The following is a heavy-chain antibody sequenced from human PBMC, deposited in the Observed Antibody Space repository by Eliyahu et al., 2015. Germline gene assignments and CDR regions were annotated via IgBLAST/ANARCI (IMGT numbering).Heavy chain of an antibody. CDR1: GASTNSYY. J-gene: IGHJ5*01. V-gene: IGHV4-59*01. CDR2: MFYNGKA. D-gene: IGHD5-12*01. CDR3: ARVKFGGYNFAQGRWFDS. Sequence: QVQLQESGPGLVKPSETLSLTCTVSGASTNSYYWSWIRQPPGKGLXWIGYMFYNGKANYNPSLKSRVAMSVSTSKNQFSLNLTSVTAADTATYYCARVKFGGYNFAQGRWFDSWGRGTLVTVSS.